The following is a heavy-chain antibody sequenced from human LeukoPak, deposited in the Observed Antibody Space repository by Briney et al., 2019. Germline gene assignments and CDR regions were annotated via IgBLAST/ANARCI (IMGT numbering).Heavy chain of an antibody. Sequence: GGSLRLSCAAPGFTLSSYAMSWVRQAPGKGLEWVSAISGSGGSTYYADSVKGRFTISRDNAKNSLYLQMNSLRAEDTALYYCAKDIASSWYAFDYWGQGTLVTVSS. D-gene: IGHD6-13*01. CDR2: ISGSGGST. V-gene: IGHV3-23*01. J-gene: IGHJ4*02. CDR1: GFTLSSYA. CDR3: AKDIASSWYAFDY.